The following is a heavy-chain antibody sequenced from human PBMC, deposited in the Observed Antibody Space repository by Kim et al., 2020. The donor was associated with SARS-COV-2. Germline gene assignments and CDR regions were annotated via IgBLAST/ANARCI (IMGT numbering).Heavy chain of an antibody. Sequence: SVKVSCKASGGTFSSYAISWVRQAPGQGLEWMGGIIPIFGTANYAQKFQGRVTITADESTSTAYMELSSLRSEDTAVYYCARDAWPERGEQPLRPFYYYGMDVWGQGTTVTVSS. CDR1: GGTFSSYA. CDR3: ARDAWPERGEQPLRPFYYYGMDV. CDR2: IIPIFGTA. V-gene: IGHV1-69*13. J-gene: IGHJ6*02. D-gene: IGHD1-1*01.